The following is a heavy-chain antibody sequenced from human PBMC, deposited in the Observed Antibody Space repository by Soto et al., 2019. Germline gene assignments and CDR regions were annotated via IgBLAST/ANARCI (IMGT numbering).Heavy chain of an antibody. CDR1: GYTFTGYY. J-gene: IGHJ4*03. CDR3: ARGSTPDYYDSSGYYYFDY. CDR2: INPNSGGT. Sequence: ASVKVSCKASGYTFTGYYMHWVRQAPGQGLEWMGWINPNSGGTNYAQKFQGRVTMTRDTSISTAYMELSRLRSDDTAVYYCARGSTPDYYDSSGYYYFDYWGQGTMVTVSS. D-gene: IGHD3-22*01. V-gene: IGHV1-2*02.